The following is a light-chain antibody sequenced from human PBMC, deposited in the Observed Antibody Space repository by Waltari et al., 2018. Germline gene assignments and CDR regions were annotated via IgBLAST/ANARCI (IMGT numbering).Light chain of an antibody. CDR3: QQDYTAPLT. CDR1: QAINME. CDR2: AAS. Sequence: DIQMTQSPSSLSASVGDRVTVTCRASQAINMELSWYQQKPGKAPTLLIYAASSLRTGVSSRFSGSGSGTDFTLTISSLQPEDVATYYCQQDYTAPLTFGGGTKVEIK. J-gene: IGKJ4*01. V-gene: IGKV1-27*01.